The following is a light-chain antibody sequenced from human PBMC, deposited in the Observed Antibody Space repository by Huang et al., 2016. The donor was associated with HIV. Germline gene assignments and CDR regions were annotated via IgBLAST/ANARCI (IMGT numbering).Light chain of an antibody. J-gene: IGKJ1*01. CDR3: HQHSSWPGT. V-gene: IGKV3-11*01. Sequence: DIVLTQSPATLSLSPGERATLSCRAGQSVGSYLAWYQQTPGQAPRLLVSDASHRATGIPGRVSGSGSGTDFPRTISSLEPEDFAVYYCHQHSSWPGTFGQGTRVEIK. CDR2: DAS. CDR1: QSVGSY.